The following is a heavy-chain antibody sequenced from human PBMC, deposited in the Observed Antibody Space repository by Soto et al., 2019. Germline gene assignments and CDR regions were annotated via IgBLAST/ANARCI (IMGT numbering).Heavy chain of an antibody. D-gene: IGHD5-18*01. J-gene: IGHJ6*02. CDR2: INPNSGGT. CDR1: GYTFTGYY. V-gene: IGHV1-2*04. Sequence: QVQLVQSGAEVKKPGASVKVSCKASGYTFTGYYMHWVRQAPGQGLEWMGWINPNSGGTNYAQKCQGWVTMTRDTSISTAYMELSRLRSDDTAVYYCARDMVDTAMEDFYYYYGMDVWGQGTTVTVSS. CDR3: ARDMVDTAMEDFYYYYGMDV.